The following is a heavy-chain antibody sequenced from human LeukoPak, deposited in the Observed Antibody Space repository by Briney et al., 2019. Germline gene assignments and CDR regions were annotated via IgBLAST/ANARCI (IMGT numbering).Heavy chain of an antibody. CDR3: ARYIETPRRDLDY. J-gene: IGHJ4*02. CDR1: GFTLSSYW. V-gene: IGHV3-7*01. CDR2: IKQDGSEK. D-gene: IGHD4-23*01. Sequence: GGSLRLSCAASGFTLSSYWMSWVRQAPGKGLEWVARIKQDGSEKHYVDSVKGRFTISRDNAKNSVYLQMNTPRAEDTAVYYCARYIETPRRDLDYWGQGTLVTVSS.